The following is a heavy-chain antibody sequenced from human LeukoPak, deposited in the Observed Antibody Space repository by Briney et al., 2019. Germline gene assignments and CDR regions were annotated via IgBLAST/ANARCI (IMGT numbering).Heavy chain of an antibody. CDR3: ARGRGDYYGSSGNWFDP. Sequence: ASVKVSCKASGYTFTGNHMHWVRQAPGQGLEWMGWINPNSGGTNYAQKFQGRVTMTTDTSTTTAYMELRSLRSDDTAVYYCARGRGDYYGSSGNWFDPWGQGALVTVSS. D-gene: IGHD3-22*01. J-gene: IGHJ5*02. CDR1: GYTFTGNH. CDR2: INPNSGGT. V-gene: IGHV1-2*02.